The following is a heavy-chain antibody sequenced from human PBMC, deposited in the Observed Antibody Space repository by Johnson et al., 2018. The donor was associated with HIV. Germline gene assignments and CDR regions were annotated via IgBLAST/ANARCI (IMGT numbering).Heavy chain of an antibody. CDR2: IFSVGNT. J-gene: IGHJ3*02. D-gene: IGHD3-3*01. CDR3: ARGPILEWLSGDGFDM. Sequence: VQLVESGGGVVQPGRSLRLSCAASGITVNTNYMSWVRRAPGTGLEWVSVIFSVGNTYYADSVKGRFPISRDNSKNTLYLQMNSLRVEDTAMYYCARGPILEWLSGDGFDMWGQGTKVTV. CDR1: GITVNTNY. V-gene: IGHV3-66*02.